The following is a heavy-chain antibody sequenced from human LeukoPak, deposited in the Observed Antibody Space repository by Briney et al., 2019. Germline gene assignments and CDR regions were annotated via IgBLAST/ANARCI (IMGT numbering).Heavy chain of an antibody. J-gene: IGHJ4*02. CDR3: ARGLTYYYDSSRIYYFDY. Sequence: GGSLRLSCAASGFTFSSYEMNCVRQAPGKGLEWVSYISSSGTTIYYADSVKGRFTISRDNAKNSLYLQVNSLRAEDTAVYYCARGLTYYYDSSRIYYFDYWGQGTLVTVSS. V-gene: IGHV3-48*03. CDR1: GFTFSSYE. D-gene: IGHD3-22*01. CDR2: ISSSGTTI.